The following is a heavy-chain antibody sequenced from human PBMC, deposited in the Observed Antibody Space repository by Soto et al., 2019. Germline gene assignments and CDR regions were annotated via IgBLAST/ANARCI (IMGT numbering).Heavy chain of an antibody. J-gene: IGHJ4*02. CDR1: GFSLSTSGMC. V-gene: IGHV2-70*11. D-gene: IGHD6-19*01. CDR3: ARMAAVNRPFDS. Sequence: ESGPTLVNPTQTLTLTCTFSGFSLSTSGMCVSWIRQPPGKALEWLARIDWDDDKYYSTSLKTRLTISKDTSKNQVVLTMTNMDPVDTATYYCARMAAVNRPFDSWGQGTLVTVSS. CDR2: IDWDDDK.